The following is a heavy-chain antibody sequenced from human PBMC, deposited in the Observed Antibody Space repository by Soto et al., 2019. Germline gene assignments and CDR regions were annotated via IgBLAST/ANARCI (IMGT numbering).Heavy chain of an antibody. Sequence: SNRSYWGWIRQPPGKGLEWIGVINHSGSTYHNLSLKGRVTMSVDASRNQFSLKLTSMTAADTAVYYCARLGGYVSVGYYYLWDSWGQGTLVTVSS. CDR2: INHSGST. CDR1: SNRSY. V-gene: IGHV4-39*01. CDR3: ARLGGYVSVGYYYLWDS. J-gene: IGHJ4*02. D-gene: IGHD3-22*01.